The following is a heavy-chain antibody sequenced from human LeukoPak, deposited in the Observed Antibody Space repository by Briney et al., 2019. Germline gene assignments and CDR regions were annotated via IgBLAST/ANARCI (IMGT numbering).Heavy chain of an antibody. V-gene: IGHV3-23*01. CDR1: GFTFSSYA. CDR2: ISGSGGST. CDR3: AKDYYGSGSFYGSFEY. Sequence: PGGSLRLSCAASGFTFSSYAMSWVRQAPGKGLEWVSAISGSGGSTYYADSVKGRFTISRDNFKNTLYLQMNSLRAEDTAVYYCAKDYYGSGSFYGSFEYWGQGTLVTVSS. D-gene: IGHD3-10*01. J-gene: IGHJ4*02.